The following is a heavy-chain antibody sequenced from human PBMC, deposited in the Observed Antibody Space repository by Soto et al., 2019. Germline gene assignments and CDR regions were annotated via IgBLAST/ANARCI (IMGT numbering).Heavy chain of an antibody. CDR3: ARRSRGIFGVVIHDYFDY. Sequence: SETLPLTCTVSGGSVSSGSYYWSWIRQPPGKGLEWIGYIYYSGSTNYNPSLKSRVTISVDTSKNQFSLKLSSVTAADTAVYYCARRSRGIFGVVIHDYFDYWGQGTLVTVSS. CDR2: IYYSGST. CDR1: GGSVSSGSYY. V-gene: IGHV4-61*01. D-gene: IGHD3-3*01. J-gene: IGHJ4*02.